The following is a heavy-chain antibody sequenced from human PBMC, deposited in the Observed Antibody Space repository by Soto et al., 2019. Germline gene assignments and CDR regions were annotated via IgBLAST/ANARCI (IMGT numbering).Heavy chain of an antibody. J-gene: IGHJ4*02. CDR3: AHAGDYDLLTFDH. CDR2: IYWDDDK. Sequence: IPLKELGLTLLRPPQTSQLPCASFGFSFPPYTLGVAWIRKPPGRALEWLALIYWDDDKRYSPSLKDRLAISKDTSSNQVVLTITNIDPGDSATYFCAHAGDYDLLTFDHWGPGTLVTVSS. D-gene: IGHD4-17*01. V-gene: IGHV2-5*02. CDR1: GFSFPPYTLG.